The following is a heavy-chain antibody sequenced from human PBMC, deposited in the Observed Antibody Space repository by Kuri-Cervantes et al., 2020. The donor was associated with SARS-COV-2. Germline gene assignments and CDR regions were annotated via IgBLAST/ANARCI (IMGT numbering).Heavy chain of an antibody. CDR2: IIPIFGTA. D-gene: IGHD3-10*01. CDR1: GCTFSSYA. V-gene: IGHV1-69*13. Sequence: SVKVSCKASGCTFSSYAISWVRQAPEQGLEWMGGIIPIFGTANYAQKLQGRVTITADESTSTAYMELSSLRSEDTAVYYCARKSYYYGSGSYYGSRPYYYYYGMDVWGQGTTVTVPS. J-gene: IGHJ6*02. CDR3: ARKSYYYGSGSYYGSRPYYYYYGMDV.